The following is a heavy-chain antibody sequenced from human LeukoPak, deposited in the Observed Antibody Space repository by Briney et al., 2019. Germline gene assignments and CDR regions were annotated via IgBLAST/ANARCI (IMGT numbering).Heavy chain of an antibody. CDR1: GFTFSSYG. V-gene: IGHV3-23*01. D-gene: IGHD4-17*01. CDR3: AKDLYGDYDRNYYYYMDV. Sequence: GGSLRLSCAASGFTFSSYGMNWVRQAPGKGLEWVSGISGSGGRTYYADSVKGRFSISRDNSKNMLYLEMNSLRAEDTAVYYCAKDLYGDYDRNYYYYMDVWGKGTTVTISS. J-gene: IGHJ6*03. CDR2: ISGSGGRT.